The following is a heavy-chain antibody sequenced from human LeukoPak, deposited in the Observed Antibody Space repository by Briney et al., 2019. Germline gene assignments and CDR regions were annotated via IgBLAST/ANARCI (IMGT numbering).Heavy chain of an antibody. D-gene: IGHD3-22*01. V-gene: IGHV3-30*18. Sequence: PGRSLRLSCAASVFTFSSYGMHWVRQAPGKGLEWVAVISYDGSNKYYADSVKGRFTISRDNSKNTLYLQMNSLRAEDTAVYYCAKVIGYYDSSGPNTDWGFDYWGQGTLVTVSS. J-gene: IGHJ4*02. CDR3: AKVIGYYDSSGPNTDWGFDY. CDR2: ISYDGSNK. CDR1: VFTFSSYG.